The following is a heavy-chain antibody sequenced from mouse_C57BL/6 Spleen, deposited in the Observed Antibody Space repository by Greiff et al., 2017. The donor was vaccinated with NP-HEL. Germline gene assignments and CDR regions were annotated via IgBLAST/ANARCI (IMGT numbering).Heavy chain of an antibody. J-gene: IGHJ2*01. CDR1: GYTFTSYW. CDR3: AILYYGSSLCFDY. D-gene: IGHD1-1*01. Sequence: QVQLQQSGAELVKPGASVKMSCKASGYTFTSYWITWVKQRPGQGLEWIGDIYPGSGSTNYNEKFKSKATLTVDTSSSTAYMQLSSLTSEDSAVYYWAILYYGSSLCFDYWGQGTTLTVSA. V-gene: IGHV1-55*01. CDR2: IYPGSGST.